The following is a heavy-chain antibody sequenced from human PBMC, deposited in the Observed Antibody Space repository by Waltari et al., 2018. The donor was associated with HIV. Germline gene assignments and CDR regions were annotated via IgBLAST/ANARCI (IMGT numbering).Heavy chain of an antibody. CDR2: IYYSGST. CDR1: GGSISSYY. Sequence: QVQLQESGTGLVKPSETLSLTCTVSGGSISSYYWSWIRQPPGKGLEWIGYIYYSGSTNSNPSLKSRVTISVDTSKNQFSLKLSSVTAADTAVYYCARVRYSYGYHFDYWGQGTLVTVSS. J-gene: IGHJ4*02. V-gene: IGHV4-59*01. D-gene: IGHD5-18*01. CDR3: ARVRYSYGYHFDY.